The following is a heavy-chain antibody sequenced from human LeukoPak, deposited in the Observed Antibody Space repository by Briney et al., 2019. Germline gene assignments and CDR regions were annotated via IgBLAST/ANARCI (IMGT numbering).Heavy chain of an antibody. CDR3: ARVGDHFHWNLDL. D-gene: IGHD3-3*02. V-gene: IGHV3-53*01. CDR2: IYSGATT. CDR1: GFTVSTYY. J-gene: IGHJ2*01. Sequence: PGGSLRLSCAASGFTVSTYYMNWVRQAPGKGLEWVSIIYSGATTYYADSVKGRFTISRDTSKNTVSLQMNSLRAEDTAVYSCARVGDHFHWNLDLWGRGTLVTV.